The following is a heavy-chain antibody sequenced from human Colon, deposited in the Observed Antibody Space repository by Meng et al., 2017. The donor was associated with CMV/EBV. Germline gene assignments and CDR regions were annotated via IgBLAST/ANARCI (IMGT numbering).Heavy chain of an antibody. J-gene: IGHJ4*02. CDR1: GFTFSNYE. Sequence: GESLKISCVASGFTFSNYEMNWVRQAPGKGLEWVSYISSSGTSIYYADSVKGRFTISRDNANNSLYLQMNSLRVEDTAVYYCARAPIAARQGYFDFWGQGALVTVSS. V-gene: IGHV3-48*03. CDR2: ISSSGTSI. CDR3: ARAPIAARQGYFDF. D-gene: IGHD6-6*01.